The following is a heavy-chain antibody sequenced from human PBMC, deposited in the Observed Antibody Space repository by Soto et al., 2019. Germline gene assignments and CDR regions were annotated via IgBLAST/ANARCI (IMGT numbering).Heavy chain of an antibody. CDR2: ISGSGSST. CDR1: GFTFSNYA. CDR3: AKGDYGGNLGYVFDI. D-gene: IGHD4-17*01. J-gene: IGHJ3*02. V-gene: IGHV3-23*01. Sequence: PGGSLRLSCAASGFTFSNYAMSWVRQAPGKGLEWVSAISGSGSSTYYADSVKGRFTISRENSKNTLYLQMNSLRAEDTAVYYYAKGDYGGNLGYVFDIWGQGTMVTVTS.